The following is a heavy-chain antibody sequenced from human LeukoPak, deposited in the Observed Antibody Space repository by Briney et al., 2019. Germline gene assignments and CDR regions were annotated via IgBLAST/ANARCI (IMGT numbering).Heavy chain of an antibody. CDR2: IHHSGGT. D-gene: IGHD4-17*01. V-gene: IGHV4-38-2*02. CDR3: AKAGRPYGDYVGD. Sequence: SETLSLTCTVSGYSISSGYYWGWIRQSPGKGLELIGSIHHSGGTYYNPSLESRVTVSVDTSKNHFSLKLSSVTAADTAVYYCAKAGRPYGDYVGDWGQGTLVTVSS. CDR1: GYSISSGYY. J-gene: IGHJ4*02.